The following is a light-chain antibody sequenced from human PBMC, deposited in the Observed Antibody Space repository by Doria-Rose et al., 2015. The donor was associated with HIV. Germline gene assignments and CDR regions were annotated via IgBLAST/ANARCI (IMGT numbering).Light chain of an antibody. V-gene: IGKV1-5*03. CDR1: QSISNW. Sequence: DIRLTQSPSTLSASVGDRVTITCRASQSISNWLARYQQKPGQAPKLLIYKASTLQSGVPSRFRGSGSGTEFTLTINSLQPDDFATYYCQHFDKYFSWTFGHGTKVDIK. J-gene: IGKJ1*01. CDR3: QHFDKYFSWT. CDR2: KAS.